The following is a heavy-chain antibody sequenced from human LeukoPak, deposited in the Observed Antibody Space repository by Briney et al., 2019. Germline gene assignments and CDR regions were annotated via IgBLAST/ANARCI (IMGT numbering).Heavy chain of an antibody. D-gene: IGHD6-13*01. Sequence: GGSLRLSCAASGFTFSSYAMSWVRQAPGKGLEWVSGISGSGGATYYADSVKGRFTISRDNSKKPRYWQMQSLRAEETAVYYYHHIATPGNFDYWGQGTLVTVSS. CDR3: HHIATPGNFDY. CDR2: ISGSGGAT. CDR1: GFTFSSYA. V-gene: IGHV3-23*01. J-gene: IGHJ4*02.